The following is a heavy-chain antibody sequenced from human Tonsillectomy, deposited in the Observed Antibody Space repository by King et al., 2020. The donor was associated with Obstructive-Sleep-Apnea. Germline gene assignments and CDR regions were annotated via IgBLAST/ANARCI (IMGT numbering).Heavy chain of an antibody. CDR3: AKEGPTASGRFSFPYHYYYAMDV. J-gene: IGHJ6*02. Sequence: VQLVESGGGLIEPGGSLRLSCAASGFTFSSYAMTWVRQAPGKGLEWVSAISGSGGSTYYADSVKGRFTFSRDNSKNTLYLQMNSLRAEDTAVYYCAKEGPTASGRFSFPYHYYYAMDVWGQGTTVTVSS. V-gene: IGHV3-23*04. CDR2: ISGSGGST. CDR1: GFTFSSYA. D-gene: IGHD3-10*01.